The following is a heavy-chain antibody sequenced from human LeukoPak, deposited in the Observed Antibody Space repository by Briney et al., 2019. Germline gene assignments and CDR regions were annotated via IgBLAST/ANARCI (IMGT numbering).Heavy chain of an antibody. CDR2: ISGSGGST. CDR3: AKCQYWFDH. V-gene: IGHV3-23*01. Sequence: GPSLRLSCAASGFTFRSYAMSWVRQAPGKGLEWVSAISGSGGSTFYADSVKDGFTISRDNSKNTLYLQMNSRRAEDTAVYYCAKCQYWFDHWGQGTLVTVSS. J-gene: IGHJ5*02. CDR1: GFTFRSYA.